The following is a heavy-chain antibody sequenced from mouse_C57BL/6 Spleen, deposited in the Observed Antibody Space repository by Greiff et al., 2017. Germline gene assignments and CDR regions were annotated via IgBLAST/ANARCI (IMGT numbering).Heavy chain of an antibody. CDR3: TRGSNYFDY. CDR2: ISSGGDYI. J-gene: IGHJ2*01. Sequence: EVKVEESGEGLVKPGGSLKLSCAASGFTFSSYAMSWVRQTPEKRLEWVAYISSGGDYIYYADTVKGRFTISRDNARNTLYLQMSSLKSEDTAMYYCTRGSNYFDYWGQGTTLTVSS. V-gene: IGHV5S21*01. CDR1: GFTFSSYA.